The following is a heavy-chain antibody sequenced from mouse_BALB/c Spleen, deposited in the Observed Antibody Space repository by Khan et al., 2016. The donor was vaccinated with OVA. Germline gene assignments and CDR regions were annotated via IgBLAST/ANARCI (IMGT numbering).Heavy chain of an antibody. V-gene: IGHV1-20*02. CDR1: GYSFTGYF. Sequence: VQLKQSGPELVKPGASVKISCKASGYSFTGYFMNWVMQSHGKSLEWIGRINPHIGETFYNQKFKGKATLTVDESSSTAHMELRGLSSEDSAVYYCARKNGSDFDYWGQGTTLTVSS. CDR2: INPHIGET. CDR3: ARKNGSDFDY. J-gene: IGHJ2*01. D-gene: IGHD1-1*01.